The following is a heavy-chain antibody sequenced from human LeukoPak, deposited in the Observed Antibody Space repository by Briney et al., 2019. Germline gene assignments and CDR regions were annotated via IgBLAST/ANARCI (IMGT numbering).Heavy chain of an antibody. Sequence: SGTLSLTCVVSGGSISNINWWSWVRQPPGKGLEWIGEIYHSGSTNYNPSLKSRVTISVDKSKNQFFLKLSSVTAADTAVYYCARASSGWYGGWFDPWGQGTLVTVSS. CDR1: GGSISNINW. J-gene: IGHJ5*02. D-gene: IGHD6-19*01. CDR3: ARASSGWYGGWFDP. CDR2: IYHSGST. V-gene: IGHV4-4*02.